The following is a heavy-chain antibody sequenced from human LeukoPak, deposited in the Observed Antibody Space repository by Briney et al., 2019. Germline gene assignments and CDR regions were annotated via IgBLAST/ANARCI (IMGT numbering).Heavy chain of an antibody. Sequence: GGSVRLFWEVSGFHLRSHTMSWVRHAPCKLPACLSPPPWARDNTYYADSVKGRFTISRDNSKNALYLQMNSLSADDTSVYLCARDDYGGNSVLWVYYAWDVWGRGTTVTVSS. D-gene: IGHD4-23*01. CDR1: GFHLRSHT. CDR3: ARDDYGGNSVLWVYYAWDV. J-gene: IGHJ6*02. V-gene: IGHV3-23*01. CDR2: PPWARDNT.